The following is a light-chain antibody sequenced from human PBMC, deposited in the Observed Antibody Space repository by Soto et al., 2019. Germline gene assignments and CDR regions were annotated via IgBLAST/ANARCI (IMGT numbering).Light chain of an antibody. CDR1: NIGSKS. J-gene: IGLJ2*01. CDR2: YDS. CDR3: QVWDSSSDHRV. Sequence: SSELTQPPSVSVAPGKTARITCGGNNIGSKSVHWYQQKPGQAPVLVIYYDSDRPSGIPERFSGSNSGNTATLTISRVEGGDEADYYCQVWDSSSDHRVFGGGTKLTVL. V-gene: IGLV3-21*04.